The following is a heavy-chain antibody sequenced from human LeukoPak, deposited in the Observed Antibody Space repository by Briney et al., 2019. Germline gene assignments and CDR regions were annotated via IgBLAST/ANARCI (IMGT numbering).Heavy chain of an antibody. Sequence: GGSLRLSCAASGFTFSSYGMHWVRQAPGKGLEWVAVISYDGSNKYYADSVKGRFTISRDNPKNTLYLQMNSLRAEDTAVYYCAKDYYGRGGFDYWGQGTLVTLST. CDR1: GFTFSSYG. J-gene: IGHJ4*02. D-gene: IGHD3-10*01. V-gene: IGHV3-30*18. CDR3: AKDYYGRGGFDY. CDR2: ISYDGSNK.